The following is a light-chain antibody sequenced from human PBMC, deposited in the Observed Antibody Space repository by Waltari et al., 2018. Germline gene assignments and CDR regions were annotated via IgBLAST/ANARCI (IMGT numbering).Light chain of an antibody. Sequence: QSALTQPASVSGSPGQSITISCTGTSSEFGGYNYVSWYQQYPGKVPKRMIYDGSNRPSGVSDRFSGSKSGNTASLTISGLQAEDEGDYYCSSYTSSSIPVFGGGTKLTVL. J-gene: IGLJ2*01. CDR2: DGS. V-gene: IGLV2-14*01. CDR3: SSYTSSSIPV. CDR1: SSEFGGYNY.